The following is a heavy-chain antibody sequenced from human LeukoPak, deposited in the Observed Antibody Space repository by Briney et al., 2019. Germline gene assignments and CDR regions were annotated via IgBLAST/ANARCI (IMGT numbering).Heavy chain of an antibody. D-gene: IGHD3-22*01. J-gene: IGHJ3*02. Sequence: ASVKVSCKASGYTFTDYYMHWVRQAPGQGLEWIGRIKPNSGGTNYGQKFQGRVTMTRDTSISIAYMELSNLRSDDTAVYYCARAGVWDSSDTSGYHNGAFDIWGQGTMVTVSS. CDR2: IKPNSGGT. CDR3: ARAGVWDSSDTSGYHNGAFDI. V-gene: IGHV1-2*06. CDR1: GYTFTDYY.